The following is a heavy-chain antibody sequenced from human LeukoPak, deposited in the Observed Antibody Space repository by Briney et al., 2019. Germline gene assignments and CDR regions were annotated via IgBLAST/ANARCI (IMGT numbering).Heavy chain of an antibody. CDR1: GFTFSSYS. J-gene: IGHJ4*02. Sequence: PGGSLRLSCAASGFTFSSYSMNCVRQAPGKGLEWVSSISSSSSYIYYADSVKGRFTISRDNAKNSLYLQMNSLRAEDTAVYYCARDHSLGSHFDYWGQGTLVTVSS. V-gene: IGHV3-21*01. CDR3: ARDHSLGSHFDY. D-gene: IGHD3-16*01. CDR2: ISSSSSYI.